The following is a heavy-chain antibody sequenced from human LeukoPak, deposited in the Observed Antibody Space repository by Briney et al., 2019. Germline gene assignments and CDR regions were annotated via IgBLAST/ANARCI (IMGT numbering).Heavy chain of an antibody. D-gene: IGHD6-19*01. CDR2: IKPDGSEK. CDR3: ARDSGSGGP. CDR1: GFTFSNCW. J-gene: IGHJ5*02. Sequence: GGSLRLSCAASGFTFSNCWMSWVRQAPGKGLEWVAHIKPDGSEKNYVDSVKGRFTLFRDDAKNSVYLQMNSLRVEDTAVYYCARDSGSGGPWGQGTPVTVSS. V-gene: IGHV3-7*01.